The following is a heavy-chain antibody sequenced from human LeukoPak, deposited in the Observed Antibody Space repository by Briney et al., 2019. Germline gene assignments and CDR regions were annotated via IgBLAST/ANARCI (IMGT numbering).Heavy chain of an antibody. D-gene: IGHD3-10*01. CDR1: GFTFSSYS. J-gene: IGHJ4*02. Sequence: GGSLRLSCAASGFTFSSYSMNWVRQAPGKGLEWVSSISSSSSYIYYADSVKGRFPISRDNAKNSLYLQMNSLRAEDTAVYYCARVRVSGGKYYFDYWGQGTLVTVSS. CDR3: ARVRVSGGKYYFDY. V-gene: IGHV3-21*01. CDR2: ISSSSSYI.